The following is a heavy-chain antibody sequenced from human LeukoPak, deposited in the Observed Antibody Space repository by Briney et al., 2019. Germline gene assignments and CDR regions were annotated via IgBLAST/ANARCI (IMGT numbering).Heavy chain of an antibody. D-gene: IGHD4-17*01. V-gene: IGHV3-21*01. CDR2: ISSSSSYI. Sequence: GGSLRLSCVASGFTISNYAMNWVRQAPGKGLEWVSSISSSSSYIYYADSVKGRFTISRDNAKNSLYLQMNSLRAEDTAVYYCARDGETTVTTVFFDYWGQGTLVTVSS. CDR1: GFTISNYA. CDR3: ARDGETTVTTVFFDY. J-gene: IGHJ4*02.